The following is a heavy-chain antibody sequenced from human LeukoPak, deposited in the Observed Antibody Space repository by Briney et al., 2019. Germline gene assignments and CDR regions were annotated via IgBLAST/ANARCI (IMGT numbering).Heavy chain of an antibody. Sequence: SETLSLACSVSGGSISSSDYYWGWIRQPPGKGLEWIGSIYYSGNTFYNPALKSRVTISVDTSKNQFSLKLSSVTAADTAVYYCARDRSGYDLFAYYYYGMDVWGQGTTVTVSS. CDR3: ARDRSGYDLFAYYYYGMDV. D-gene: IGHD5-12*01. CDR2: IYYSGNT. CDR1: GGSISSSDYY. J-gene: IGHJ6*02. V-gene: IGHV4-39*07.